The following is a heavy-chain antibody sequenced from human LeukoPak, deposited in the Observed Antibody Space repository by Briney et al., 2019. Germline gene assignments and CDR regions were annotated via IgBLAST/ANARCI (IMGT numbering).Heavy chain of an antibody. V-gene: IGHV1-2*02. J-gene: IGHJ4*02. Sequence: ASVKVSCKASGNTFTGYYMHWVRQAPGQGLERMGWINPNSGGTNYAQKFQGRVTMTRDTSISTAYMELSRLRSDDTAVYYCARVDYGGNSVDYWGQGTLVTVSS. D-gene: IGHD4-23*01. CDR2: INPNSGGT. CDR3: ARVDYGGNSVDY. CDR1: GNTFTGYY.